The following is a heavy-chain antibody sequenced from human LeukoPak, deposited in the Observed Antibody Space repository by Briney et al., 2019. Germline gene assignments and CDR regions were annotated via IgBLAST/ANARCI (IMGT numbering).Heavy chain of an antibody. J-gene: IGHJ4*02. CDR2: ISSSSSYI. V-gene: IGHV3-21*01. D-gene: IGHD1-1*01. Sequence: GGSLRLSCAASGFTFSSYSMNWVRQAPGKGLEWVSSISSSSSYIYYADSVKGRFTISRDNAKNSLYPQMNSLRAEDTAVYYCARDPDDSLYFDYWGQGTLVTVSS. CDR1: GFTFSSYS. CDR3: ARDPDDSLYFDY.